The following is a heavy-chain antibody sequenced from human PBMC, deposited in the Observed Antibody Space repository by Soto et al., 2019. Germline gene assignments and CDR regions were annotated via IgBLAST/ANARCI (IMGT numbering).Heavy chain of an antibody. CDR2: ISYDGSNK. CDR1: GFTFSSYG. V-gene: IGHV3-30*18. J-gene: IGHJ4*02. Sequence: PGGSLRLSCAASGFTFSSYGMHWVRQAPGKGLEWVAVISYDGSNKYYADSVKGRFTISRDNSKNTLYLQMNSLRAEDTAVYYCAKENGYCGGDCAYYFDYWGQGTLVTVSS. CDR3: AKENGYCGGDCAYYFDY. D-gene: IGHD2-21*02.